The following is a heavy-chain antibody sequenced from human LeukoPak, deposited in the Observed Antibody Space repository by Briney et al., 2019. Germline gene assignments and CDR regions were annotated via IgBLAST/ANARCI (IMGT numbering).Heavy chain of an antibody. CDR3: ATSEVSDILTAFDY. D-gene: IGHD3-9*01. J-gene: IGHJ4*02. V-gene: IGHV1-2*02. CDR1: GYTFTAYY. CDR2: INLNSGGS. Sequence: ASVKVSCKASGYTFTAYYMHWVRQAPGQGLEWMGRINLNSGGSNYAQKFQGGVTMTRDTSIYTTYLEVNRLTSDDTAAYYCATSEVSDILTAFDYWGQGTLVTVSS.